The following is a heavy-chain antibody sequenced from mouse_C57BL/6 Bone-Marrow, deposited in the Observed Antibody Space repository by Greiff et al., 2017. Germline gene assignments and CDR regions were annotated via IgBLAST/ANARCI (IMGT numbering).Heavy chain of an antibody. Sequence: VQLQQSGAELVKPGASVKMSCKASGYTFTPYPIEWMKQNHGKSLEWIGNFHPYNDDTKYNEKFKGKATLTVEKSSSTVYLELSRLTSDNSAVYYCARGGNYGGYCFDYWGQGTTLTVSS. J-gene: IGHJ2*01. CDR1: GYTFTPYP. D-gene: IGHD2-1*01. CDR3: ARGGNYGGYCFDY. CDR2: FHPYNDDT. V-gene: IGHV1-47*01.